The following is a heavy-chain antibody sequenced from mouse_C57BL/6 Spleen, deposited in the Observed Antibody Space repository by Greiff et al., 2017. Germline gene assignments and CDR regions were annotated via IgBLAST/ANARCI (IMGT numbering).Heavy chain of an antibody. CDR3: ARSHYYDSSPYWYFDV. Sequence: QVQLQQPGAELVKPGASVKLSCKASGYNFTSYWMQWVKQRPGQGLEWIGEIDPSDSYTNYNQKFKGKATLTVDTSSSTAYMQLSSRTSEDSAVYYCARSHYYDSSPYWYFDVWGTGTTVTVSS. J-gene: IGHJ1*03. CDR1: GYNFTSYW. CDR2: IDPSDSYT. D-gene: IGHD1-1*01. V-gene: IGHV1-50*01.